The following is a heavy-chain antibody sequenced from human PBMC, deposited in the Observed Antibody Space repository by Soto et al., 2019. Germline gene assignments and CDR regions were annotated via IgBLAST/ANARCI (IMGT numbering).Heavy chain of an antibody. D-gene: IGHD6-6*01. V-gene: IGHV1-69*01. J-gene: IGHJ5*02. Sequence: QVQLVQSGAEVRKPGSSVKVSCKISGGTFTNYVISWLRQAPGQGLEWMGGLIPIFVAANLAQKFQGRVTITADESTSTVNMALSSLTSEDTAFYYCARGRSSPNFDPWGQGTLVTVSS. CDR3: ARGRSSPNFDP. CDR2: LIPIFVAA. CDR1: GGTFTNYV.